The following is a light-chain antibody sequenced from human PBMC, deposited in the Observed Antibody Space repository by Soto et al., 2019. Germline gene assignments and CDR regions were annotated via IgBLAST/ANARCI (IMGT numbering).Light chain of an antibody. V-gene: IGLV2-8*01. CDR3: SSYEGSSNV. CDR2: EVN. CDR1: SSDVGGYNY. Sequence: QSVLTQPPSASGSPGQSVAISCTGTSSDVGGYNYVSWYQQHPGKAPKLMIYEVNKRPSGVPDRFSGSKSGNAASLTVSGVQAEDDADSYCSSYEGSSNVFGTATKLTVL. J-gene: IGLJ1*01.